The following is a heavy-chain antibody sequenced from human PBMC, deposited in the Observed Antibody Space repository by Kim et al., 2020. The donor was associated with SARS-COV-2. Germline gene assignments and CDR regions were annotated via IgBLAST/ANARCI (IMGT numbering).Heavy chain of an antibody. CDR2: IVVGSGNT. Sequence: SVKVSCKASGFTFTSSAMQWVRQARGQRLEWIGWIVVGSGNTNYAQKFQERVTITRDMSTSTAYMELSSLRSEDTAVYYCAATYYYDSSGYYRVAFDIWGQGTMVTVSS. V-gene: IGHV1-58*02. CDR1: GFTFTSSA. D-gene: IGHD3-22*01. J-gene: IGHJ3*02. CDR3: AATYYYDSSGYYRVAFDI.